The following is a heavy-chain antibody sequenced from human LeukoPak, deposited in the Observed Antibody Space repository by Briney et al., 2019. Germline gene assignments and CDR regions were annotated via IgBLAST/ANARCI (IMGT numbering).Heavy chain of an antibody. D-gene: IGHD2/OR15-2a*01. CDR2: IWYDGSNK. CDR1: GFNFNSYG. V-gene: IGHV3-33*07. J-gene: IGHJ4*02. CDR3: AREGPRGNSQFDY. Sequence: GGSLRLSCAASGFNFNSYGMYWVRQAPGKGLEWVALIWYDGSNKYYTDSVKGRFIISRDNSKNTLYLQMNSLRAEDTAVYYCAREGPRGNSQFDYWGQGTLVTVSS.